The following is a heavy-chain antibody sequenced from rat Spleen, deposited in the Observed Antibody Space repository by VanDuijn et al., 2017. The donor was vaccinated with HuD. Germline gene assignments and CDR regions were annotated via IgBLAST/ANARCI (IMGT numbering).Heavy chain of an antibody. CDR1: GFTFSDFA. CDR3: STPTPGRPLTY. D-gene: IGHD1-4*01. CDR2: IIYDASSI. J-gene: IGHJ3*01. Sequence: EVQLVESGGGLVQPGKSLKLSCAASGFTFSDFALTWVRQSPQKVLEWVAMIIYDASSIYYRDSVKGRFTISSDNTTNTLYLQMESLKSEDTATYYCSTPTPGRPLTYWGQGSLVTVSS. V-gene: IGHV5S10*01.